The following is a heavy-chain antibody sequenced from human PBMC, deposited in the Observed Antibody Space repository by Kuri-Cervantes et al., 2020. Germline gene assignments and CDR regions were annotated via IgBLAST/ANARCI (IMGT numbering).Heavy chain of an antibody. J-gene: IGHJ1*01. CDR3: ARDGSGGAEYFQH. D-gene: IGHD3-16*01. V-gene: IGHV3-53*01. Sequence: GESLKISCAASGLTFDGYGMTWVRQPPGKGLEWVSVIYSGGSTHYADSVKGRFTISRDNSKNRLYLQMNSLRAEDTAVYYCARDGSGGAEYFQHWGQGTLVTVSS. CDR1: GLTFDGYG. CDR2: IYSGGST.